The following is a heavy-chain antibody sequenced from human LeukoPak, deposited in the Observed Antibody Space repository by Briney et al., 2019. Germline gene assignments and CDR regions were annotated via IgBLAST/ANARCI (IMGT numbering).Heavy chain of an antibody. CDR3: TRDLAAYDGVVIGPFDY. CDR1: GFTFGDYA. Sequence: GGSLRLSCTASGFTFGDYAMSWVRQAPGKGLEWVGFIRSKAYGGTTEYAASVKGRFTISRDDSKSIAYLQMNSLKTEDTAVYYCTRDLAAYDGVVIGPFDYWGQGTLVTVSS. J-gene: IGHJ4*02. CDR2: IRSKAYGGTT. D-gene: IGHD3-3*01. V-gene: IGHV3-49*04.